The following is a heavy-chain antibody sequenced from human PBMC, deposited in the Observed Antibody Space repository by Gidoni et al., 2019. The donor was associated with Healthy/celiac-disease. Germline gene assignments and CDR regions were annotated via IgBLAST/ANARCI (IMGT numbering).Heavy chain of an antibody. CDR2: IKSKTDGGTT. V-gene: IGHV3-15*07. CDR1: GFTFSNAW. J-gene: IGHJ1*01. Sequence: EVQLVESGGGLVKPGGSLRLSCAASGFTFSNAWRNWVRQAPGKGLEWVGRIKSKTDGGTTDYAAHVKGRFTISRDDSKNTRYLQMNSLKTEDTAVYYCTTDCSGGSCYPEYFQHWGQGTLVTVSS. D-gene: IGHD2-15*01. CDR3: TTDCSGGSCYPEYFQH.